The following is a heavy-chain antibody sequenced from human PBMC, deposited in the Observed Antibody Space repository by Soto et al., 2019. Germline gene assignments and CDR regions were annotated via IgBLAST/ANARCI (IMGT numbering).Heavy chain of an antibody. CDR1: GGSISSYY. V-gene: IGHV4-59*01. J-gene: IGHJ6*02. Sequence: SETLSLTCTVSGGSISSYYWSWIRQPPGKKMERIGYIYYSRSTNYNPSLKSRVTISVDTSKNQFSLKLSSVTAADTAVYYCARDALGLTEDYYYGMDVWGQGTTVTVSS. CDR3: ARDALGLTEDYYYGMDV. CDR2: IYYSRST. D-gene: IGHD7-27*01.